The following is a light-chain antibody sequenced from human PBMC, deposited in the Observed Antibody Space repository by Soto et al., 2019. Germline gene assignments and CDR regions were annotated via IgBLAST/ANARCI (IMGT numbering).Light chain of an antibody. Sequence: EIVLTQSPGTLSLSPGERATLSCRASQSVSSSYLAWYQQKPGQAPRLLIYGASSRATGIPDRFSGSGSGTDFTLTISRLEPADFAVYYCQQYGDSPLITFGQGTRLEV. CDR3: QQYGDSPLIT. CDR1: QSVSSSY. CDR2: GAS. V-gene: IGKV3-20*01. J-gene: IGKJ5*01.